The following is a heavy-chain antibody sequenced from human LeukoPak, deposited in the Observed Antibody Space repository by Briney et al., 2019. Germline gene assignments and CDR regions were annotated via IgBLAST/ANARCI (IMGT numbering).Heavy chain of an antibody. CDR2: ISSSGTG. CDR3: ARPAYCGGNCYYFPDY. CDR1: GFTFSNYF. D-gene: IGHD2-21*02. J-gene: IGHJ4*02. V-gene: IGHV3-11*04. Sequence: GGSLRLSCAASGFTFSNYFMSWIRQAPGKGLEWLSHISSSGTGYYTDSVKGRATISRDNAKNSLYLQMNSLRAEDTAVYYCARPAYCGGNCYYFPDYWGQGTLVTVSS.